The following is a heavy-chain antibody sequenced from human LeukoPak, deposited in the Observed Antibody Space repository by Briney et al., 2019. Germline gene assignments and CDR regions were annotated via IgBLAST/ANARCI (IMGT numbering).Heavy chain of an antibody. Sequence: PGGSLRLSCAASGFTFSSYEMNWVRQAPGKGLEWVSYISGSGRTMSYADSVKGRFTISRDNAKNSLYLQMNSLRAEDTAVYYCARGDYFDYWGQGTLVTVSS. V-gene: IGHV3-48*03. CDR1: GFTFSSYE. J-gene: IGHJ4*02. CDR2: ISGSGRTM. CDR3: ARGDYFDY.